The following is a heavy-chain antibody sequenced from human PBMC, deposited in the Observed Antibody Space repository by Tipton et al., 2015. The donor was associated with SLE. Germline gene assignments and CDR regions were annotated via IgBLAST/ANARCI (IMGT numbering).Heavy chain of an antibody. Sequence: SLRLSCAASGFTFSSYAMHWVRQAPGKGLEWVAVISYDGSNKSYADSVKGRFTISRDNSKNTLYLQMNSLRAEDTAVYYCAKSRSDFWSGYLDYWGQGTLVTVSS. CDR1: GFTFSSYA. V-gene: IGHV3-30*04. D-gene: IGHD3-3*01. CDR3: AKSRSDFWSGYLDY. J-gene: IGHJ4*02. CDR2: ISYDGSNK.